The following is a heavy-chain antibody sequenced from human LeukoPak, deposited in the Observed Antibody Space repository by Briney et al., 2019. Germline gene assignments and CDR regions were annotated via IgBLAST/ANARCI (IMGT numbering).Heavy chain of an antibody. Sequence: KPSQTLSLTCTVSGGSISSGDYYWSWIRQPPGKGLEWIGYIYYSGSTYYNPSLESRVTISVDTSKNQFSLKLSSVTAADTAVYYCARERPDRNYYYMDVWGKGTTVTVSS. V-gene: IGHV4-30-4*08. CDR1: GGSISSGDYY. CDR3: ARERPDRNYYYMDV. J-gene: IGHJ6*03. CDR2: IYYSGST.